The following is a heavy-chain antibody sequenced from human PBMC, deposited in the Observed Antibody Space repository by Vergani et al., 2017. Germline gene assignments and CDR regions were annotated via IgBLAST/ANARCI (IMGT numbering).Heavy chain of an antibody. D-gene: IGHD3-22*01. J-gene: IGHJ4*02. V-gene: IGHV3-48*03. CDR2: ISSSGSTI. CDR1: GFTFSSYE. Sequence: EVQLVESGGGLVQPGGSLRLSCAASGFTFSSYEMNWVRQAPGKGLEWVSYISSSGSTIYYADSVKGRFTISRDNAKNSLYLQMNSLRAEDTAVYYCARPPEGTYYYDSSGYQTFDYWGQGTLVTVSS. CDR3: ARPPEGTYYYDSSGYQTFDY.